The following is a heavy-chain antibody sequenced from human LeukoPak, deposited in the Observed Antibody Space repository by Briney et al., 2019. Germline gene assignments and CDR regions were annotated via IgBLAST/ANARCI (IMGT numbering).Heavy chain of an antibody. Sequence: GGSLRLSCAASGFTFSNAWMSWVRQAPGKGLEWVANIKQDGSEKYYVDSVKGRFTISRDNAKNSLYLQMNSLRAEDTAVYYCGRSMDVWGQGTTVTVSS. CDR3: GRSMDV. CDR2: IKQDGSEK. J-gene: IGHJ6*02. CDR1: GFTFSNAW. V-gene: IGHV3-7*03.